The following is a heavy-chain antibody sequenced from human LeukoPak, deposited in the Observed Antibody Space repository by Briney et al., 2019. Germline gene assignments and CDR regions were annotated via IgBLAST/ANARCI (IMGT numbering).Heavy chain of an antibody. V-gene: IGHV3-15*01. D-gene: IGHD2-15*01. CDR2: VKSKTNGGTT. J-gene: IGHJ4*02. CDR3: TTCLLAYSFDY. CDR1: GFTFNNAW. Sequence: GGSLRLSCAASGFTFNNAWMSWVRQAPGKGLEWVGRVKSKTNGGTTDYAAPVKGRFTISRDDSKNTLYLQMNSLKTEDTAVYYCTTCLLAYSFDYWGQGTLVTVSS.